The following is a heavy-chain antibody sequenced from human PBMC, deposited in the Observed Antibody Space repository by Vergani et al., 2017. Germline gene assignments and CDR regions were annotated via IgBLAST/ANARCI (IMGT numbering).Heavy chain of an antibody. V-gene: IGHV4-61*02. CDR2: IHTGGST. Sequence: QVKLQESGPGLLKPSQTLSLTCTVSGESIRSGSHYWSWIRQPAGKGPEWIGHIHTGGSTDLTPSFKSRVSISVDTSKSQFSLKLNSVTVADTAVYYCVRTVALWFGETKDGGWFDPLGQGTLVTVTS. CDR1: GESIRSGSHY. D-gene: IGHD3-10*01. CDR3: VRTVALWFGETKDGGWFDP. J-gene: IGHJ5*02.